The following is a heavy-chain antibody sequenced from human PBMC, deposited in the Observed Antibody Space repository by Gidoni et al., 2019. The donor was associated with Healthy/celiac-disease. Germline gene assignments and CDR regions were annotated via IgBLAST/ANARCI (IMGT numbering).Heavy chain of an antibody. CDR1: GGSISSSSYY. CDR3: ARQFGGVSRDY. CDR2: IYYSGSP. Sequence: QLQLQESGPGRVKPSETLSLTCTGPGGSISSSSYYWGWIRQPPVKGLGWIGCIYYSGSPYYNPSLKSRVTISVDTSKNQFSLMLSSVTAADTAVYYCARQFGGVSRDYWGQGTLVTVSS. J-gene: IGHJ4*02. D-gene: IGHD3-10*01. V-gene: IGHV4-39*01.